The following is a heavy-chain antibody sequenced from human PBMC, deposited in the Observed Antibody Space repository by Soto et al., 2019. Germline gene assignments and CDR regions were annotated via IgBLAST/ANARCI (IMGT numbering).Heavy chain of an antibody. V-gene: IGHV3-48*02. D-gene: IGHD3-3*01. CDR1: GFTFNRYS. J-gene: IGHJ5*02. CDR2: ISGSGYTT. CDR3: ARGDDFSWFDP. Sequence: EVQLVESGGGLVQPGGSLRLSCAAAGFTFNRYSMNWVRQAPGRGLEWVSYISGSGYTTYYAASVKGRFTVSRDNAKRSLFLQMNSLRDDDTAVYYCARGDDFSWFDPWDQGTLVTVSS.